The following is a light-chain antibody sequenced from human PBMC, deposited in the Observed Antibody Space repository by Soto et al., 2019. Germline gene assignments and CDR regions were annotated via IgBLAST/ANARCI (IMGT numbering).Light chain of an antibody. CDR1: QTLLFTSTNKNS. J-gene: IGKJ2*01. V-gene: IGKV4-1*01. CDR3: QQYHTTPNT. Sequence: DVVMTQSPATLAVSLGERAAINCKSSQTLLFTSTNKNSLAWYQQKPGQPPKLLIYWASTRESGAPDRFSGNGSGRNFTLTISSLQAEDVAVYYCQQYHTTPNTFGQGTKLEIK. CDR2: WAS.